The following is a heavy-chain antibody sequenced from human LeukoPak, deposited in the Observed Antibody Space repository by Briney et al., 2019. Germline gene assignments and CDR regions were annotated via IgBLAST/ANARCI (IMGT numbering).Heavy chain of an antibody. CDR2: IGTAGDT. Sequence: GGSLRLSCAASGFTFSSYDMHWVRQATGKGLEWVSAIGTAGDTHSPGSVKGRFTISRENAKNSLYLQMNSLRAGDTAVYYCARGAWFGELLPPDYWGQGTLVTVSS. D-gene: IGHD3-10*01. J-gene: IGHJ4*02. CDR3: ARGAWFGELLPPDY. CDR1: GFTFSSYD. V-gene: IGHV3-13*01.